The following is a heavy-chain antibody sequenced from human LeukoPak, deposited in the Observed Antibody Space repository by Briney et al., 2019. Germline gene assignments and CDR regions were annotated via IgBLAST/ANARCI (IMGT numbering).Heavy chain of an antibody. D-gene: IGHD2-21*01. CDR3: ARGVIFDQAYFFDY. J-gene: IGHJ4*02. CDR2: IYYSGST. V-gene: IGHV4-30-4*01. CDR1: GGSISSGDYY. Sequence: PSETLSLTCTDSGGSISSGDYYWSWIRQPPGKGLEWIGYIYYSGSTYYNPSLKSRVTISVDTSKNQFSLKLSSVTAADTAVYYCARGVIFDQAYFFDYWGQGTLVTVSS.